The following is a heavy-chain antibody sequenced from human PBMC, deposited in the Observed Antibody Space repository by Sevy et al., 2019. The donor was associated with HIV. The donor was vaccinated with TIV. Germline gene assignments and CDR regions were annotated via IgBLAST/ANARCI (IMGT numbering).Heavy chain of an antibody. Sequence: GGSLRLSCAASGFTFSNYAMGWVRQAPGKGPEWVSTISTSSSSTYYADSVKGRFTISRDNSKNTLSLQMNSLRAEDTAVYYCAKDPSDLSAYWGQGTLVTVSS. V-gene: IGHV3-23*01. CDR3: AKDPSDLSAY. J-gene: IGHJ4*02. CDR2: ISTSSSST. CDR1: GFTFSNYA. D-gene: IGHD1-26*01.